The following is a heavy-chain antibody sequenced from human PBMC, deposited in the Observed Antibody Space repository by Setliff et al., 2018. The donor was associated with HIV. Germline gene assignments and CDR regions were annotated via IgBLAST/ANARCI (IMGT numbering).Heavy chain of an antibody. CDR2: VIPGFGAP. CDR3: AKGMDACSGGNCFGWKTFDI. Sequence: SVKVSCKASGDAFSKYAINWVRQAPGQGLEWMGGVIPGFGAPNHAQKFQGRVTITADESTKTAYMELSGLRSEDTAIYYCAKGMDACSGGNCFGWKTFDIWGQGTLVTVSS. CDR1: GDAFSKYA. J-gene: IGHJ3*02. V-gene: IGHV1-69*13. D-gene: IGHD2-15*01.